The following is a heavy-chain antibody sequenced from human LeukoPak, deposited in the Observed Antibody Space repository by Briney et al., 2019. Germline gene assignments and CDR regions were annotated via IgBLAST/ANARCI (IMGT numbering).Heavy chain of an antibody. D-gene: IGHD3-3*01. Sequence: GGSLRLSCAASGFTFSSYGMHWVRQAPGKGLEWVAVISYDGSNKYYADSVKGRFTISRDNSKNTLYLQMNSLRDEDTAIYYCAMEGFDIWGQGTMVTVSS. CDR1: GFTFSSYG. CDR3: AMEGFDI. CDR2: ISYDGSNK. V-gene: IGHV3-30*03. J-gene: IGHJ3*02.